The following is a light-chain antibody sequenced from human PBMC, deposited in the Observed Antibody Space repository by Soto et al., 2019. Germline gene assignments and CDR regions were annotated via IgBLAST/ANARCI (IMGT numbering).Light chain of an antibody. CDR2: AAS. V-gene: IGKV1-27*01. Sequence: DIQMTQSPSSLSASVGDRVTITCRASQGISNYLAWYQQKPGKVPKLLIYAASTLQSVVPSRFSGRGSGTDFTLTISSLQPEDVATYFCQNYNSAPYTFGQGTKLEIK. CDR3: QNYNSAPYT. J-gene: IGKJ2*01. CDR1: QGISNY.